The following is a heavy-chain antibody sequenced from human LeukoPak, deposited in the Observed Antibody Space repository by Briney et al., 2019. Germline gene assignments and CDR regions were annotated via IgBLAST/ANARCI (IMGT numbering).Heavy chain of an antibody. CDR2: ISSSSSTI. J-gene: IGHJ6*02. CDR1: GFTFSSYS. CDR3: ASTIFGVYYYYGMDV. D-gene: IGHD3-3*01. Sequence: GGSLRLSCAASGFTFSSYSMNWVRQAPGKGLEWVSYISSSSSTIYYADSVKGRFTISRGNAKNSLYLQMNSLRAEDTAVYYCASTIFGVYYYYGMDVWGQGTTVTGSS. V-gene: IGHV3-48*01.